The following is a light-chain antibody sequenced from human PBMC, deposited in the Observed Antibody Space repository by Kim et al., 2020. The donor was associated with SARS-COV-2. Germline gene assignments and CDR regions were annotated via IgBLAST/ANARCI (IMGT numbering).Light chain of an antibody. Sequence: ALGQTVRITCQGDSLRSYYASWYQQKPGQAPVLVIYGKNNRPSGIPDRFSGSSSGNTASLTINGAQAEDEADYYCNSRDSSGNHVVFGGGTQLTVL. J-gene: IGLJ2*01. CDR3: NSRDSSGNHVV. CDR2: GKN. V-gene: IGLV3-19*01. CDR1: SLRSYY.